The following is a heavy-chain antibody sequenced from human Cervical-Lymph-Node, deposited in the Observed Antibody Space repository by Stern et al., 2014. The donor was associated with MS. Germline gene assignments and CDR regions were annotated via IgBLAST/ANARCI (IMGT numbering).Heavy chain of an antibody. V-gene: IGHV5-51*04. CDR2: IYPGASET. J-gene: IGHJ4*02. CDR3: ARQTTAWASDV. CDR1: GFKFSIYW. D-gene: IGHD1-14*01. Sequence: VQLVQSGAELIRPGESLKISCKGSGFKFSIYWIAWVRQMPGKGLEWMGIIYPGASETRYSPSFQGQVTMSADKPTSTASLQWSSLNASDTAMYFCARQTTAWASDVWGQGTLVTVSS.